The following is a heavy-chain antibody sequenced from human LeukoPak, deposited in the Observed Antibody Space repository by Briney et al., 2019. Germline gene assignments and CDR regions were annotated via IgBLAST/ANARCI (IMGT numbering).Heavy chain of an antibody. CDR3: ARELPPSGLKNLGPFDY. V-gene: IGHV4-59*01. D-gene: IGHD1-14*01. CDR1: GGSISSYY. J-gene: IGHJ4*02. Sequence: PSETLSLTCTVSGGSISSYYWSWIRQPPGKGLEWIGYIYYSGSTNYNPSLKSRVTISVDTSKNQFSLKLSSVTAADTAVYYCARELPPSGLKNLGPFDYWGQGTLVTVSS. CDR2: IYYSGST.